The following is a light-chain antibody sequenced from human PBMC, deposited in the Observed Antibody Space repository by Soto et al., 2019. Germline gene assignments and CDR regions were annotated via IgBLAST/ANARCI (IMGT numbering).Light chain of an antibody. V-gene: IGLV1-47*01. CDR1: SSNIGSNY. J-gene: IGLJ3*02. CDR3: ATWDDSLSAWV. CDR2: KNN. Sequence: SALTQPPSASGTPGQRVTISCSGSSSNIGSNYVYWYQQLPGTAPKLLIYKNNQRPSGVPDRFSGSKSGTSASLAISGLRSEDEADYYCATWDDSLSAWVFGGGTKVTVL.